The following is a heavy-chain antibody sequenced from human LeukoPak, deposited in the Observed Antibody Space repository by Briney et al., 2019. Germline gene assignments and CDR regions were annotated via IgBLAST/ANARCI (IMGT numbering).Heavy chain of an antibody. Sequence: GRSLRLSCAASGFTFSSYAMHWVRQAPGKGLEWVAVISYDGSNKYYADSVKGRFTISRDNSKNTPYLQMNSLRAEDTAVYYCARDQWVPVAGPVYYYYYGMDVWGKGTTVTVSS. V-gene: IGHV3-30*04. CDR1: GFTFSSYA. CDR2: ISYDGSNK. D-gene: IGHD6-19*01. J-gene: IGHJ6*04. CDR3: ARDQWVPVAGPVYYYYYGMDV.